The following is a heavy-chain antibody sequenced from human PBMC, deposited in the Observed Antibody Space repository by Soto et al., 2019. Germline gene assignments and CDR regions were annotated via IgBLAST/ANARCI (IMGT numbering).Heavy chain of an antibody. D-gene: IGHD6-6*01. CDR2: IYWDDDK. V-gene: IGHV2-5*02. J-gene: IGHJ6*02. CDR3: AHNSAPPGSSSFFRYYGMDV. Sequence: QITLKESGPPLVKPTQTLTLTCTFSGFSLSTSGVGVGWIRQPPGKALEWLALIYWDDDKRYSPSLKSRLTITKDTSKNQVVLTMTNMDPVDTATYYCAHNSAPPGSSSFFRYYGMDVWGQGTTVTVSS. CDR1: GFSLSTSGVG.